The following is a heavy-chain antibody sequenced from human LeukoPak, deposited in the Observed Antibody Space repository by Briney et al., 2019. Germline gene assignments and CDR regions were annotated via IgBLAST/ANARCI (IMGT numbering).Heavy chain of an antibody. D-gene: IGHD3-3*01. J-gene: IGHJ3*02. CDR3: ARDLEWLYPGGAFDI. CDR1: GYTFTGYY. CDR2: INPNSGGT. Sequence: ASVKVSCKASGYTFTGYYMHWVRQAPGQGLEWLGWINPNSGGTNYAQKFQGRVTMTRDTSISTAYMELSRLRSDDTAVYYCARDLEWLYPGGAFDIWGQGTMVTVSS. V-gene: IGHV1-2*02.